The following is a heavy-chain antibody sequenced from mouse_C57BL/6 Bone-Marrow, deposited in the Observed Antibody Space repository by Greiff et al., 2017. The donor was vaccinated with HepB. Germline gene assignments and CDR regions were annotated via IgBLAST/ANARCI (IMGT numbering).Heavy chain of an antibody. J-gene: IGHJ3*01. Sequence: EVNVVESGGGLVQSGRSLRLSCATSGFTFSDFYMEWVRQAPGKGLEWIAASRNKANDYTTEYSASVKGRFIVSRDTSQSILYLQMNALRAEDTAIYYCARDAVAAPFAYWGQGTLVTVSA. V-gene: IGHV7-1*01. D-gene: IGHD6-1*01. CDR1: GFTFSDFY. CDR2: SRNKANDYTT. CDR3: ARDAVAAPFAY.